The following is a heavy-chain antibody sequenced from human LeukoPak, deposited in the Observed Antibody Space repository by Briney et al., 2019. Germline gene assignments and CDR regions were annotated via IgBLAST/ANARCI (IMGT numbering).Heavy chain of an antibody. D-gene: IGHD1-26*01. V-gene: IGHV3-23*01. CDR2: ITGSGDAA. Sequence: GGSLRLSCAASGFTFSSYVMTWVRQAPGKGLEWVSVITGSGDAAFYADSVKGRFTMSRDNYKNTVYLQMNSLRAEDTAVYYCAKTVGALDYWGQGTLVTVSS. CDR1: GFTFSSYV. J-gene: IGHJ4*02. CDR3: AKTVGALDY.